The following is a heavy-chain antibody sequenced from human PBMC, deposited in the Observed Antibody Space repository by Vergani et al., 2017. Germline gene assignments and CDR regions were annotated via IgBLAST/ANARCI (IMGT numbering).Heavy chain of an antibody. J-gene: IGHJ5*02. Sequence: QLQLQESGPGLVKPSATLSLTCSVSGASLRSSNYYWGWIRQPPGKGLEWIASIYYSGSTYYNPSLKSRVTISVDTSKNQFSLKLSSVTAAVTAVYFCAGHSTVEWLVKLGWIDPWGQGILVTVSS. CDR3: AGHSTVEWLVKLGWIDP. D-gene: IGHD6-19*01. CDR2: IYYSGST. V-gene: IGHV4-39*01. CDR1: GASLRSSNYY.